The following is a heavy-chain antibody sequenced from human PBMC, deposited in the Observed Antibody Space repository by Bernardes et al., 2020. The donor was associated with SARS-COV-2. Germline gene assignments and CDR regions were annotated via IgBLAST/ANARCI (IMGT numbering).Heavy chain of an antibody. Sequence: ASVKDSCKASGYTFTGYYMHWVRQAPGQGLEWMGWINPNSGGTNYAQKFQGWVTMTRDTSISTAYMELSRLRSDDTAVYYCARGGRAHTISQMATITGAYWGQGTPVTVSS. CDR2: INPNSGGT. J-gene: IGHJ4*02. V-gene: IGHV1-2*04. CDR3: ARGGRAHTISQMATITGAY. CDR1: GYTFTGYY. D-gene: IGHD5-12*01.